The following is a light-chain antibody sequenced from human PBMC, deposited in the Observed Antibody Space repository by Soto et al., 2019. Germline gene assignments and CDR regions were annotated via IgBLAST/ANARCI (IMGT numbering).Light chain of an antibody. V-gene: IGKV3-15*01. CDR1: QSVSSH. CDR3: QQYNNWPGWT. Sequence: EIAVTQPPATLSVSPGERATLSCRTSQSVSSHVAWYQQKPGQAPRLLIHGASTRATAIPARFSGSGSGTEFTLTIISLQSEDLAVYHCQQYNNWPGWTFGQGTKVDIK. J-gene: IGKJ1*01. CDR2: GAS.